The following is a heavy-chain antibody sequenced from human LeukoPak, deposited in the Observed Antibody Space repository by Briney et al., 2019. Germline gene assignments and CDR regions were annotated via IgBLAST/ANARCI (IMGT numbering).Heavy chain of an antibody. D-gene: IGHD3-22*01. CDR1: GFTFSSYE. Sequence: GGSLRLSCAASGFTFSSYEMNWVRQAPGKGLEWVSYISSSGSTIYYADSVKGRFTISRDNAKKSLYLQMNSLRADDTAVYYCAREKTYYDSSGYYFDNGYYFDYWGQGTLVTVSS. CDR3: AREKTYYDSSGYYFDNGYYFDY. V-gene: IGHV3-48*03. CDR2: ISSSGSTI. J-gene: IGHJ4*02.